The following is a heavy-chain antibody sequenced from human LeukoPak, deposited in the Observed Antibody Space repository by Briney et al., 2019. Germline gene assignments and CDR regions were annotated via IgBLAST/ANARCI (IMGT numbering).Heavy chain of an antibody. D-gene: IGHD6-13*01. CDR3: ARDHPYSSSWYGFGY. CDR2: ISAYNGNT. V-gene: IGHV1-18*01. Sequence: ASVKVSCKASGYTFTSYGISWVRQAPGQGLEWMGWISAYNGNTNYAQKLQGRVTMTTDTSTSTAYVELRSLRSDDTAVYYCARDHPYSSSWYGFGYWGQGTLVTVSS. CDR1: GYTFTSYG. J-gene: IGHJ4*02.